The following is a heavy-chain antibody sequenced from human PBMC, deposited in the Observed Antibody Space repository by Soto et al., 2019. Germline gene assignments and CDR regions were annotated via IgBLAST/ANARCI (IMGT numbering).Heavy chain of an antibody. Sequence: QVQLVQSGAEVKNPGASVNVSCKASGGTFSRYTISWVRQAPGHGLEWMGGIIPIFGTANYAQKFQGRVTITADESTSTAYMELSSLRSEDPAVYYCARASPLVARRFDYWGQGTLVTVSS. CDR2: IIPIFGTA. CDR3: ARASPLVARRFDY. CDR1: GGTFSRYT. D-gene: IGHD2-15*01. J-gene: IGHJ4*02. V-gene: IGHV1-69*01.